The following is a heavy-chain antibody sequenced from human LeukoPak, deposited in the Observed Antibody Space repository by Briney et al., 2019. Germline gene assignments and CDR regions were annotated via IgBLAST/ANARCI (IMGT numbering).Heavy chain of an antibody. D-gene: IGHD2-15*01. J-gene: IGHJ4*02. CDR1: GYTFTSYG. V-gene: IGHV1-18*01. CDR3: AGRMVAATSTVGY. CDR2: ISAYNGNT. Sequence: ASVKVSCKASGYTFTSYGISWVRQAPGQGLEWMGWISAYNGNTNYAQKFQGRVTITADKSTSTAYMELSSLRSEDTAVYYCAGRMVAATSTVGYWGQGTLVTVSS.